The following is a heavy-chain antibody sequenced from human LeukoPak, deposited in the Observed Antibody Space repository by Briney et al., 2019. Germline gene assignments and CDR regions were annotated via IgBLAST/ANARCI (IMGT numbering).Heavy chain of an antibody. D-gene: IGHD3-10*01. CDR3: AKMIRGVNDFDY. CDR1: GFTFRSYA. CDR2: ISGSGGGT. Sequence: PGVSLRLSCAASGFTFRSYAMSWVRQARGRGLEWVSAISGSGGGTYYADSVKGRFTISRDNSKNMLYLQMNSLRAEDTALYYCAKMIRGVNDFDYWGQGTLVTVSS. J-gene: IGHJ4*02. V-gene: IGHV3-23*01.